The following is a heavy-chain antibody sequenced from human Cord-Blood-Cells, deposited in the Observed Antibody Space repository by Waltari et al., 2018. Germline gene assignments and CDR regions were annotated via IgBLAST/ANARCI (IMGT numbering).Heavy chain of an antibody. D-gene: IGHD2-15*01. CDR1: GGTFSSYA. CDR2: IIPIFGTA. Sequence: QVQLVQSGAEVKKPGSSVKVSCKASGGTFSSYAISWVRQAPGQGLEWVGGIIPIFGTANYAQKFQGRVTITADESTSTAYMELSSLRSEDTAVYYCARVEGYCSGGSCYYYYYYGMDVWGQGTTVTVSS. J-gene: IGHJ6*02. V-gene: IGHV1-69*01. CDR3: ARVEGYCSGGSCYYYYYYGMDV.